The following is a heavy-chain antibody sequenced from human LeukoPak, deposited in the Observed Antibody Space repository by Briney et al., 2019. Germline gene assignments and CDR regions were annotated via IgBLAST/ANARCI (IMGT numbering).Heavy chain of an antibody. J-gene: IGHJ4*02. CDR1: GVSISHYY. V-gene: IGHV4-4*07. CDR3: ARGQLQIDY. CDR2: IDTSGST. Sequence: SETLSLTRTVSGVSISHYYWTWIRQPAGGGLERIGRIDTSGSTNYNPSLKSRVTMSSDTSNNQYSLNLMSVDAADTAVYYCARGQLQIDYWGQGILVTVSP.